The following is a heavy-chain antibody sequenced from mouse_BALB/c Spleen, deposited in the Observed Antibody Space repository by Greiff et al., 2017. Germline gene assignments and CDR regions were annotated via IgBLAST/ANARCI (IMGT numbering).Heavy chain of an antibody. Sequence: EVMLVESGGGLVQPGGSLRLSCATSGFTFTDYYMSWVRQPPGKALEWLGFIRNKANGYTTEYSASVKGRFTISRDNSQSILYLQMNTLRAEDSATYYCARDMKGNYNWYFDVWGAGTTVTVSS. D-gene: IGHD2-1*01. V-gene: IGHV7-3*02. J-gene: IGHJ1*01. CDR2: IRNKANGYTT. CDR1: GFTFTDYY. CDR3: ARDMKGNYNWYFDV.